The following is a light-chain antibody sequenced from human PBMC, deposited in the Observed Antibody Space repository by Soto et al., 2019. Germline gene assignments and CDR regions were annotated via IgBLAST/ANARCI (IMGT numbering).Light chain of an antibody. CDR2: LAS. Sequence: DIQMTQSPSTLSASVGDRVTISCRASQIISSFLNWYQQRPGKAPKLLIFLASSLQSGVPSRFSGSGSGADFTLTISSLQPEDFATYYCQQSYTVPLTLGQGTKVDIK. CDR1: QIISSF. CDR3: QQSYTVPLT. J-gene: IGKJ1*01. V-gene: IGKV1-39*01.